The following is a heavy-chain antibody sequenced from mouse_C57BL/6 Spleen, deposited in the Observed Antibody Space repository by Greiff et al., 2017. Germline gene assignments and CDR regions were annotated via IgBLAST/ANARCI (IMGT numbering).Heavy chain of an antibody. V-gene: IGHV1-82*01. CDR3: ARASYSNWLAY. J-gene: IGHJ3*01. D-gene: IGHD2-5*01. CDR2: IYPGDGDT. CDR1: GYAFSSSW. Sequence: QVQLQQSGPELVKPGASVKISCKASGYAFSSSWMNWVKQRPGKGLEWIGRIYPGDGDTNYNGKFKGKATLTADKSSSTAYMQLSSLTSEDSAVYFWARASYSNWLAYWGQGTLVTVSA.